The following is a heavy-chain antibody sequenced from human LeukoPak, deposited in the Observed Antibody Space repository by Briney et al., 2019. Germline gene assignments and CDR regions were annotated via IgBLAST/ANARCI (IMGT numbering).Heavy chain of an antibody. Sequence: GGSLRLSCAASGFTFSNAYMGWVRQAPGKGLEWVGRVKSKTDDGTVDYGAPVKGRFTISRDDSKNSLFLEMDSLKTEDTAVYYCARDRFDNYGSGSYYSHFDYWGQGTLVTVSS. J-gene: IGHJ4*02. CDR2: VKSKTDDGTV. CDR1: GFTFSNAY. CDR3: ARDRFDNYGSGSYYSHFDY. D-gene: IGHD3-10*01. V-gene: IGHV3-15*01.